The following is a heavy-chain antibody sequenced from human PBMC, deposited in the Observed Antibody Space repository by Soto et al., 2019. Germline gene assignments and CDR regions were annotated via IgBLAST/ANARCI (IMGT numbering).Heavy chain of an antibody. CDR3: ARERHYYDSSGYQGY. V-gene: IGHV3-7*01. CDR1: GFSFTSYW. J-gene: IGHJ4*02. D-gene: IGHD3-22*01. Sequence: GGSLRLSCAASGFSFTSYWMSWVRQAPGKGLEWVANIKQDGSEKYYVDSVKGRFTISRDNAKNSLYLQMNSLGVEDTAVYYCARERHYYDSSGYQGYWGQGTLVTVSS. CDR2: IKQDGSEK.